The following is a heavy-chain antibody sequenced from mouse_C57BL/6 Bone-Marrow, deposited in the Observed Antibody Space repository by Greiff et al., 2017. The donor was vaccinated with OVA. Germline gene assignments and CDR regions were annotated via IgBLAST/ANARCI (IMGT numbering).Heavy chain of an antibody. Sequence: QVQLQQPGAELVKPGASVKLSCKASGYTFTSYWMQWVKQRPGQGLEWIGEIDPSDSYTNYNQKFKGKATLTVDTSSSTAYMQLSSLTSEDSAVYYCARGRWLLGYWGQGTTLTVSS. V-gene: IGHV1-50*01. CDR1: GYTFTSYW. CDR2: IDPSDSYT. J-gene: IGHJ2*01. CDR3: ARGRWLLGY. D-gene: IGHD2-3*01.